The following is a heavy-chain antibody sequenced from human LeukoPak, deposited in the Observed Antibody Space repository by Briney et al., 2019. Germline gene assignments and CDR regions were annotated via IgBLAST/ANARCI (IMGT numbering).Heavy chain of an antibody. V-gene: IGHV1-24*01. CDR2: FDLEDGET. J-gene: IGHJ3*02. Sequence: ASVKVSCKVSGYTLTELSMHWVRQAPGKGLEWMGGFDLEDGETIYAQKFQGRVTMTEDTSTDTAYMELSSLRSEDTAVYYCATSRPTTGTTWPHPDAFDIWAKGQWSPSLQ. CDR3: ATSRPTTGTTWPHPDAFDI. CDR1: GYTLTELS. D-gene: IGHD1-1*01.